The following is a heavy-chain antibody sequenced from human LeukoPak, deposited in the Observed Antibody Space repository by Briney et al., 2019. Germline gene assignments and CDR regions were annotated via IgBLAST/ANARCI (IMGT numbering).Heavy chain of an antibody. J-gene: IGHJ4*02. V-gene: IGHV4-34*01. CDR1: GGSFSGYY. D-gene: IGHD6-19*01. Sequence: SETLSLTCAVYGGSFSGYYWSWIRQPPGKGLEWIGEINHSGSTNYNPSLKSRVTISVDTSKNQVSLKLSSLTAADTAMYYCARAGSGWSFDYWGQGALVTVSS. CDR2: INHSGST. CDR3: ARAGSGWSFDY.